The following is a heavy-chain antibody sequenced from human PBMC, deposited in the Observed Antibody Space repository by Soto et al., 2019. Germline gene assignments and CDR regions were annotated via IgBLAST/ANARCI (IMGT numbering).Heavy chain of an antibody. J-gene: IGHJ6*02. CDR1: GFVFRDFG. Sequence: QVQLVESGGGVVHSGKSLRLSCVASGFVFRDFGMHWVRQAPGQRLEWVALITYDGTYAHYASVVQGRFTISRDDDRDTVSLQMDSLRPEDSGIYYCAKARGANNWANYYGLDVWGQGTTVTVSS. CDR3: AKARGANNWANYYGLDV. D-gene: IGHD2-15*01. V-gene: IGHV3-30*18. CDR2: ITYDGTYA.